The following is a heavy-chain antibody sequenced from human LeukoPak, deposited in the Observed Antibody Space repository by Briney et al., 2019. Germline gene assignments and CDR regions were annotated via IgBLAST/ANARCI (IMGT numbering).Heavy chain of an antibody. CDR2: IYYSGST. Sequence: PSETLSLTCTVSGGSVSSGSYYWSWIRQPPGTGLEWIGYIYYSGSTNYNPSLKSRVTISVDTSKNQFSLKLSSVTAADTAVYYCARDPAFGIDYWGQGTLVTVSS. J-gene: IGHJ4*02. CDR1: GGSVSSGSYY. CDR3: ARDPAFGIDY. D-gene: IGHD3-10*01. V-gene: IGHV4-61*01.